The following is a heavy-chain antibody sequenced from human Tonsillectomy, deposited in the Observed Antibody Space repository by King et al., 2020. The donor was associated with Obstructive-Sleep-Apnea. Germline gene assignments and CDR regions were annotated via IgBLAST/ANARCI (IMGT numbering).Heavy chain of an antibody. J-gene: IGHJ4*02. V-gene: IGHV4-38-2*02. D-gene: IGHD2-15*01. CDR3: VRRGSWSSFDY. CDR2: INYSGKT. Sequence: QLQESGPGLVKPSETLSLTCSVSNYSISSGFYWGWIRQPPGTGLEWIGSINYSGKTNDNPSLKSRVTMSIDTSKNQFSLKLTSVTAADTAIYYCVRRGSWSSFDYWGQGTLVTVSS. CDR1: NYSISSGFY.